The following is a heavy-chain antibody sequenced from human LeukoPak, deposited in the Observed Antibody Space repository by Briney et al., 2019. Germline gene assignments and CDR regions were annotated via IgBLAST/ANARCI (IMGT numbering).Heavy chain of an antibody. D-gene: IGHD3-22*01. CDR1: GGSFSSGRSY. V-gene: IGHV4-39*07. Sequence: SETLSLTCTVSGGSFSSGRSYWGWIRQAPGKGLEWIGIMYYSGSTYYNPSLKSRVTISIDTSKNQFSLKLSSVTAADTAVYMCARVGSTLIVDMTGAWFDPWGQGTLVTVSS. CDR2: MYYSGST. J-gene: IGHJ5*02. CDR3: ARVGSTLIVDMTGAWFDP.